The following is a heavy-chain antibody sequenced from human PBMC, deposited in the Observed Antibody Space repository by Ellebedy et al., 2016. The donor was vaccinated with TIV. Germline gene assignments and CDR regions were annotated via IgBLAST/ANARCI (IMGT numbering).Heavy chain of an antibody. V-gene: IGHV3-53*01. CDR1: GFTVSSNY. Sequence: GGSLRLSXAASGFTVSSNYMSWVRQAPGKGLEWVSVIYSGGSTYYADSVKGRFTISRDNSKNTLYLQMNSLRAEDTAVYYCAKDPIYCSSTSCYPYWGQGTLVTVSS. CDR2: IYSGGST. CDR3: AKDPIYCSSTSCYPY. J-gene: IGHJ4*02. D-gene: IGHD2-2*01.